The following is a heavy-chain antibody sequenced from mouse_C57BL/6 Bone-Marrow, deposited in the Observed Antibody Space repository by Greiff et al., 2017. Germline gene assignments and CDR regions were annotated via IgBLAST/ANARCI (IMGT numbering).Heavy chain of an antibody. CDR2: INYDGSST. J-gene: IGHJ2*01. V-gene: IGHV5-16*01. Sequence: EVKLVESEGGLMQPGSSMKLSCTASGFTFSDYYMAWVRQVPEKGLEWVANINYDGSSTYYLDSLKSRFIISRDNAKNILYLQMSSLKSEDTATXYCARLTGDYFDYWGQGTTLTVSS. CDR1: GFTFSDYY. D-gene: IGHD4-1*01. CDR3: ARLTGDYFDY.